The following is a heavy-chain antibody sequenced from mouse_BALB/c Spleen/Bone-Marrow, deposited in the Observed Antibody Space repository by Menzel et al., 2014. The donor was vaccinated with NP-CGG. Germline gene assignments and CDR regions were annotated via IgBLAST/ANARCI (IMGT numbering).Heavy chain of an antibody. V-gene: IGHV1-20*02. CDR2: INPYNGDS. D-gene: IGHD1-1*01. CDR3: ARVTTDWLFDV. J-gene: IGHJ1*01. Sequence: EVQLQQSGPELVKPGASVKISCKASGYSFTGYFMNWVIQSHGKSLEWIGRINPYNGDSFYNQKFKGKATLTVDKSSSTAHMELRSLASEDAAVYYCARVTTDWLFDVWGAWTPVPVSS. CDR1: GYSFTGYF.